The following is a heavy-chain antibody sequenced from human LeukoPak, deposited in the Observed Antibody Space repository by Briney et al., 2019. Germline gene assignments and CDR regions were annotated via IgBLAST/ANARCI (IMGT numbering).Heavy chain of an antibody. CDR2: IYYSGST. CDR3: ARWTGWELLFPAFDI. D-gene: IGHD1-26*01. Sequence: KPSETLSPTCTVSGGSISSYYWSWIRQPPGKGLEWIGYIYYSGSTNYNPSLKSRVTISGDTSKNQFSLKLSSVTAADTAVYYCARWTGWELLFPAFDIWGQGTMVTVSS. CDR1: GGSISSYY. V-gene: IGHV4-59*01. J-gene: IGHJ3*02.